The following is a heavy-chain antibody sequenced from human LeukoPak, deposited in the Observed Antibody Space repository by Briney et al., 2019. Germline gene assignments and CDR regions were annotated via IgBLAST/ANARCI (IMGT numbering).Heavy chain of an antibody. D-gene: IGHD5-18*01. Sequence: AGGSMRLACAASGFSFSIYAMSWVRQAPGKGLEWVSAISGSGGSTYYADSVKGRFTISRDNSKNTLYLQMNSLRAEDTAVYYCAKDITAMDLHDYWGQGTLVTVLS. CDR3: AKDITAMDLHDY. CDR1: GFSFSIYA. V-gene: IGHV3-23*01. CDR2: ISGSGGST. J-gene: IGHJ4*02.